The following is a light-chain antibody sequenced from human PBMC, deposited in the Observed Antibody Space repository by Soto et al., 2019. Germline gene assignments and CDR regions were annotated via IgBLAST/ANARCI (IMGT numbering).Light chain of an antibody. CDR3: QQYGSSPTT. CDR2: GAS. Sequence: EIVVTQSPATLSASPGERVTLSCRASQFVSRRLAWYQQRLGQVPRLLIYGASGRATGIPDRFSGSGSGTDFTLTISRLEPEDFAVYYCQQYGSSPTTFGHGTKV. J-gene: IGKJ1*01. V-gene: IGKV3-20*01. CDR1: QFVSRR.